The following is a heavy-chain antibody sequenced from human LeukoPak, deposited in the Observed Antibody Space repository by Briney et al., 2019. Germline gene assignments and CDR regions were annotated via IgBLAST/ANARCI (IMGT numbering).Heavy chain of an antibody. Sequence: SETLSLTCTISGASIDSYYWSWIRQPPGKGLEWIGYIYYSGTTNYNPSLKRRVTISVDTSKNQFSLKLSSVTAADTAVYYCARVRRGGSYYADYWGQGTLVTVSS. V-gene: IGHV4-59*01. J-gene: IGHJ4*02. CDR2: IYYSGTT. D-gene: IGHD1-26*01. CDR1: GASIDSYY. CDR3: ARVRRGGSYYADY.